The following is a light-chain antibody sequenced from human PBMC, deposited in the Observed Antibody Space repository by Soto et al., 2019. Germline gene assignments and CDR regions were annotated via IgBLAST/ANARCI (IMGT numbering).Light chain of an antibody. CDR2: DVS. V-gene: IGLV2-14*03. J-gene: IGLJ1*01. CDR1: SSDIGAYNY. Sequence: QSALTQPDSVSGSPGQSITISCIGTSSDIGAYNYASWYQQHPGKAPKLIIYDVSNRPSGVSNRFSGSKSGYTASLTISGLQAEDEADYYCSSYSSTITRVFGTGTKLTFL. CDR3: SSYSSTITRV.